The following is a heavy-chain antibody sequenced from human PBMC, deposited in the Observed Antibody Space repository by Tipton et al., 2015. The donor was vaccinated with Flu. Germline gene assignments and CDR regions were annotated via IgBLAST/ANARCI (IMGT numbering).Heavy chain of an antibody. CDR2: IYYSGST. CDR3: AVDSSSWSCDAFDI. Sequence: TLSLTCTVSGGSISSYYWSWIQQPPGKGLEWIGYIYYSGSTNYNPSLKSRVTISVDTSKNQFSLKLSSVTAADTAVYYCAVDSSSWSCDAFDIWGQGTMVTVSS. CDR1: GGSISSYY. V-gene: IGHV4-59*01. D-gene: IGHD6-13*01. J-gene: IGHJ3*02.